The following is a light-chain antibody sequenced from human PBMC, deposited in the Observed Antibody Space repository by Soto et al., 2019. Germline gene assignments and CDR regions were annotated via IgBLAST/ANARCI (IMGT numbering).Light chain of an antibody. J-gene: IGLJ2*01. CDR3: SSYTTSSTLL. V-gene: IGLV2-14*01. Sequence: QSALTQPASVSGSPGQSITISCTGTSSDVGGYDYVSWYQQHPGKAPKLMISEVSNRPSGVSIRFSGSKSGNTASLIISGLQAEDEADYYRSSYTTSSTLLFGGGTKAHRP. CDR1: SSDVGGYDY. CDR2: EVS.